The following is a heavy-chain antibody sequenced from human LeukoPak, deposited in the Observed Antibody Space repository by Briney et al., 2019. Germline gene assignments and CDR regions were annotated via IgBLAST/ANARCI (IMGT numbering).Heavy chain of an antibody. V-gene: IGHV3-23*01. CDR3: TIEGRYDFWSGYHDY. D-gene: IGHD3-3*01. J-gene: IGHJ4*02. Sequence: GGSLRLSCAASGFTFSSYAMSWVRQAPGKGLEWVLSISGSGGSTYYGDSVKGRFTISRDNSKKTLHLQMNSLRAEDMAVYYCTIEGRYDFWSGYHDYWGQGTLVTVSS. CDR1: GFTFSSYA. CDR2: ISGSGGST.